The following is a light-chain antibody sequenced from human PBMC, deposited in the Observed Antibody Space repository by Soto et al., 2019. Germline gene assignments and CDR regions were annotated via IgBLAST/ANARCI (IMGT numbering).Light chain of an antibody. CDR3: QQYNNWAVRYT. J-gene: IGKJ2*01. CDR1: QSVITN. Sequence: EIGMTQPPAPLAVSPGERATLSCRASQSVITNLAWYQQKPGQAPSLLIHGASTRATGIPARLSGSGSGTEFTLTSSSRQSEDVAVSYCQQYNNWAVRYTCGQGTKLEIK. V-gene: IGKV3-15*01. CDR2: GAS.